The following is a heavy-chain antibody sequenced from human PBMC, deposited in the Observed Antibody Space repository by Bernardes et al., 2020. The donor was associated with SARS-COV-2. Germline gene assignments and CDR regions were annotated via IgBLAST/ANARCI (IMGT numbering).Heavy chain of an antibody. CDR2: IFPGDSDT. J-gene: IGHJ6*02. CDR1: GYSFTSYW. D-gene: IGHD1-1*01. V-gene: IGHV5-51*01. CDR3: ARRDLFNSPTGTELGSGGVDV. Sequence: GESLKISCKGSGYSFTSYWIAWVRQMPGKGLEWMGSIFPGDSDTRYSPSFEGQVTISADKSITTAYLQWSSLKASDTAMYYCARRDLFNSPTGTELGSGGVDVWGQGTTVTVSS.